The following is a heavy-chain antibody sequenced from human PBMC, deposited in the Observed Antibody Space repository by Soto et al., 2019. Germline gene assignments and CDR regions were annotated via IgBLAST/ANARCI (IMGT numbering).Heavy chain of an antibody. CDR3: ARDLSKGGYFDY. J-gene: IGHJ4*02. CDR2: IWSDGSNI. CDR1: GFTFSNYA. D-gene: IGHD3-16*01. V-gene: IGHV3-33*01. Sequence: QVQLMESGGGVVQPGRSLKLSCEASGFTFSNYAMHWVRQAPGKGLEWVTFIWSDGSNIQYTDSVRGRFTISRDNSKNTLYLQMNSLRAEDTAVYYCARDLSKGGYFDYWGQGTLVTVSS.